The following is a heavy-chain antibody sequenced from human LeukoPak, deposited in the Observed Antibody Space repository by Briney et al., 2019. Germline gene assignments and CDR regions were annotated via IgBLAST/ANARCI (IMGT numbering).Heavy chain of an antibody. V-gene: IGHV1-58*01. Sequence: ASVKVSCKASGSTFITSAVQWVRQARGQRLEWIGWIVVGSGYTSYAQKFQGRVSITWDLSTSTTYMELSSLGSEDTAVYYCARGYSPTLRTTGDGYWGQGTLVTVSS. D-gene: IGHD1-1*01. CDR3: ARGYSPTLRTTGDGY. J-gene: IGHJ4*02. CDR1: GSTFITSA. CDR2: IVVGSGYT.